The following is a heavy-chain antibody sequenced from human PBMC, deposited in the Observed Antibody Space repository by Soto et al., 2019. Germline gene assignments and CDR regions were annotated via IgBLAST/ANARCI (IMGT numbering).Heavy chain of an antibody. J-gene: IGHJ4*02. Sequence: YWIGCRQLPGKKLDRIEEINHSGSTNYNPSLKSRVTLSVDTSKNQFSLKLSSVTPADTAVYYCARVSLRISRCTKIALSAYWAQ. CDR1: Y. V-gene: IGHV4-34*01. CDR3: ARVSLRISRCTKIALSAY. CDR2: INHSGST. D-gene: IGHD2-8*01.